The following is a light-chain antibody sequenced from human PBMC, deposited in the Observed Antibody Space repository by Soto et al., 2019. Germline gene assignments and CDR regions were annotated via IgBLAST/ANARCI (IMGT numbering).Light chain of an antibody. V-gene: IGKV3-20*01. CDR3: LRYGTSTT. J-gene: IGKJ1*01. CDR1: QSVPNSY. CDR2: CES. Sequence: NVLTLCPVTPTVGTRESITLSCKASQSVPNSYLSWYQQKPGQAPRLLIYCESSRATGIPVRFSGSGSGTVFTLTIRRLEPDDFAVYYCLRYGTSTTVGLGTQVEIK.